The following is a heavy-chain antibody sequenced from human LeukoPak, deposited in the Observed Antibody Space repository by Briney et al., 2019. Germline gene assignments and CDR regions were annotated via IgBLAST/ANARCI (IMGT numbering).Heavy chain of an antibody. D-gene: IGHD3-22*01. CDR3: ARTRYYYDSSGYPFDI. J-gene: IGHJ3*02. CDR1: GFTFSSYA. Sequence: GGSLRLSCAASGFTFSSYAMSWVRQAPGKGLEWVSAISGSGGSTYYADSVKGRFTISRDNTKNTLYLQMNSLRAEDTAVYYCARTRYYYDSSGYPFDIWGQGTMVTVSS. V-gene: IGHV3-23*01. CDR2: ISGSGGST.